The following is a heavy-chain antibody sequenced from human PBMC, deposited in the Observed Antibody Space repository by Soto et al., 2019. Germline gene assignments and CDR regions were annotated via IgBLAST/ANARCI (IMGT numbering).Heavy chain of an antibody. J-gene: IGHJ4*02. Sequence: QAHLVQSGAALKKPGSSVRVSCKAAGDTLSTYAINWVRQAPGQGLQWMGGIIPIFSKTDYAQKFQGRVTMTADGPTITAYMVLSSLRSEDTAVYYCARTYYTDSGRYDYWDQGTLVTVSS. CDR2: IIPIFSKT. CDR3: ARTYYTDSGRYDY. D-gene: IGHD2-8*01. CDR1: GDTLSTYA. V-gene: IGHV1-69*12.